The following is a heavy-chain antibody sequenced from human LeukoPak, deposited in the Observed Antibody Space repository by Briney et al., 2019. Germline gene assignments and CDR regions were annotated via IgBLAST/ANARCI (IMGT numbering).Heavy chain of an antibody. J-gene: IGHJ3*02. Sequence: GGSLRLSCAASGFTFSSYAMSWVRQAPGKGLEWVSAISGSGGSTYYADSVKGRFTISRDNSKNTLYLQMNSLRAEDTAVYYCAGGTTNTKGAFDMWGQGTMVTVSS. CDR2: ISGSGGST. V-gene: IGHV3-23*01. D-gene: IGHD2-8*01. CDR1: GFTFSSYA. CDR3: AGGTTNTKGAFDM.